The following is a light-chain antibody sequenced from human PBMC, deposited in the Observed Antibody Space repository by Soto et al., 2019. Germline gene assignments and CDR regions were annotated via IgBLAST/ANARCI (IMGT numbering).Light chain of an antibody. CDR2: DAS. CDR3: QQRSNWPPTWT. Sequence: EIVLTQSPATLSLTTGERATLSCRASQSVSRYLAWYQHKPGQAPRLLIYDASKRATGIPARFSGSGSGTDFTLTISSLEPEAFAVYYCQQRSNWPPTWTFGQGTRVEIK. J-gene: IGKJ1*01. CDR1: QSVSRY. V-gene: IGKV3-11*01.